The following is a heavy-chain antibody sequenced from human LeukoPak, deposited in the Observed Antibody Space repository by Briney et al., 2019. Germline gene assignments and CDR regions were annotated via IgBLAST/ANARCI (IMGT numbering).Heavy chain of an antibody. V-gene: IGHV4-39*01. CDR3: ATPYSGGYHGLDI. D-gene: IGHD1-26*01. Sequence: KASXXLSLTCTVSGGSISSSSYYWGWIRQPPGKGLEWIGSIYYSGSTYYNPSLKSRVTISENTSKNQFSLKLNSVTAADTAVYYCATPYSGGYHGLDIWGQGTMVTVSS. J-gene: IGHJ3*02. CDR2: IYYSGST. CDR1: GGSISSSSYY.